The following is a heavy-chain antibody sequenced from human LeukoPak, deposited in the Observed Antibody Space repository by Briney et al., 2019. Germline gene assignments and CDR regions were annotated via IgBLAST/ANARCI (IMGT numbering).Heavy chain of an antibody. CDR2: ISYDGSNK. V-gene: IGHV3-30-3*01. CDR1: GFTFSSYA. J-gene: IGHJ4*02. D-gene: IGHD3-22*01. CDR3: ARDRGSSGYYLFDY. Sequence: PGGSLRPSCAASGFTFSSYAMHWVRQAPGKGLEWVAVISYDGSNKYYADSVKGRFTISRDNSKNTLYLQMNSLRAEDTAVYYCARDRGSSGYYLFDYWGQGTLVTVSS.